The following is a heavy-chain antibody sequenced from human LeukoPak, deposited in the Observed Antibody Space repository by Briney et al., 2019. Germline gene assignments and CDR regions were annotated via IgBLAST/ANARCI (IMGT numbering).Heavy chain of an antibody. CDR3: ARDRVAYYDFWSGYSSDYGMDV. Sequence: PGGSLRLSCAASGFTFSGYWMHWVGQAPGNGLVWVSRINSDVISTSYADSVKGRFTISRDNANNTLYLQMNSLRAEDTAVYYCARDRVAYYDFWSGYSSDYGMDVWGKGTTVTVSS. CDR2: INSDVIST. D-gene: IGHD3-3*01. CDR1: GFTFSGYW. V-gene: IGHV3-74*01. J-gene: IGHJ6*04.